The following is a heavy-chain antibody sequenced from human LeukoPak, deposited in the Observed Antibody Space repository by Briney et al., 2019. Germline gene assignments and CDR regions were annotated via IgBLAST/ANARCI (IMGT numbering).Heavy chain of an antibody. CDR2: ISGSGGST. CDR1: GFTFSSYA. D-gene: IGHD2-15*01. Sequence: GGSLRLSCAASGFTFSSYALSWVRQAPGKGLECVSAISGSGGSTFYADSVKGRFTISRDNSKNTLYMQMNSLRAEDTAVYYCAKDGSGVAAADYYFDYWGQGTLVTVSS. J-gene: IGHJ4*02. V-gene: IGHV3-23*01. CDR3: AKDGSGVAAADYYFDY.